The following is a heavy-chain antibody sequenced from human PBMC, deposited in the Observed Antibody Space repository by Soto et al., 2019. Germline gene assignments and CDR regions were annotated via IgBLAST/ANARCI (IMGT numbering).Heavy chain of an antibody. CDR3: AREIMPLTNDWYFDL. D-gene: IGHD2-8*01. CDR2: IFYSGST. CDR1: GGSISSGGYY. Sequence: SETLSLTCTVSGGSISSGGYYWSWIRQPPGKGLEWIGYIFYSGSTYYNPSLKSRLTISVDTSKNQFSLRLSSVTAADTAVYYCAREIMPLTNDWYFDLWGRGTLVTVSS. V-gene: IGHV4-30-4*08. J-gene: IGHJ2*01.